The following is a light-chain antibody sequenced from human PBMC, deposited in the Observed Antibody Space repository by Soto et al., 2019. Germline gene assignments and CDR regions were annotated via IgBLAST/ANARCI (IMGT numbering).Light chain of an antibody. Sequence: DIQMTQSPSSLSASVGDRVAITCQASHDINKNLIWYQQKPGKAPKLLIYDASDLETGVPSRFSGSGSGTEFTLTISSLQPEDFATYYCQQYNSYSLITFGQGTRLEIK. CDR3: QQYNSYSLIT. CDR2: DAS. V-gene: IGKV1-33*01. J-gene: IGKJ5*01. CDR1: HDINKN.